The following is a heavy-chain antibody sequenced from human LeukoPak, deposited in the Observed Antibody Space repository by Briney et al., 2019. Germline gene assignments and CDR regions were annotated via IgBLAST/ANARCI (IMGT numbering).Heavy chain of an antibody. V-gene: IGHV4-4*07. CDR3: ARVGQLSTVDY. J-gene: IGHJ4*02. CDR1: GGSIRSYY. Sequence: PSETLSLTCSVSGGSIRSYYWTWIRQPAGKGLEWIGRIYTSGHTNYSPSLKRRVTMSVDTSKNQFSLKLSFVTAADTAVYYCARVGQLSTVDYWGQGTLVTVSS. CDR2: IYTSGHT. D-gene: IGHD2-2*01.